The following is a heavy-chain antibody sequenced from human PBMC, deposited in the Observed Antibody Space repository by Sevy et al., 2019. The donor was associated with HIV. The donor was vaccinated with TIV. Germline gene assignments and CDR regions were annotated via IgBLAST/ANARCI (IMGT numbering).Heavy chain of an antibody. Sequence: GESLKISCKGSGYSFTSHWIGWVRHMPGKGLERMGIIFPDDSETRYSPSFQGQVTFSAAKTINTAYLQWGSLKASDTAMYYCATSRSGYFDSSGYYIYWGQGTLVTVSS. D-gene: IGHD3-22*01. J-gene: IGHJ4*02. CDR1: GYSFTSHW. CDR3: ATSRSGYFDSSGYYIY. V-gene: IGHV5-51*01. CDR2: IFPDDSET.